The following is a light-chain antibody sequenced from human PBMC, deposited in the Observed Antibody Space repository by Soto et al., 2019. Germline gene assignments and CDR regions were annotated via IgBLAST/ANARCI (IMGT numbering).Light chain of an antibody. J-gene: IGKJ5*01. Sequence: DIQITHSPSSLSASVGDRVTITCRASQSISSYLNWYQQKPGKAPKLLIYAASTLQSGVPSRFSGSGSGTDFTLTISSLQPEDFATYFCQQLNSYPFTFGQGTRLEIK. CDR2: AAS. CDR3: QQLNSYPFT. V-gene: IGKV1-9*01. CDR1: QSISSY.